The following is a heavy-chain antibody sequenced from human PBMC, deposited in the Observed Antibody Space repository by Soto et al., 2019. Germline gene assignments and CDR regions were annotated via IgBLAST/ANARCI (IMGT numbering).Heavy chain of an antibody. V-gene: IGHV3-74*01. CDR2: INSDVSTT. D-gene: IGHD3-16*01. CDR3: VKPSRYAAFDY. Sequence: EVQLVESGGGLGQPGGSLTVSCAASGFTFSTYWMHWVRQVPGKGLVWVSRINSDVSTTHYADSVKGRFTISRDNAKNTLSLHLNSLTAEDTAVYSCVKPSRYAAFDYWGQGTLVTVSS. J-gene: IGHJ4*02. CDR1: GFTFSTYW.